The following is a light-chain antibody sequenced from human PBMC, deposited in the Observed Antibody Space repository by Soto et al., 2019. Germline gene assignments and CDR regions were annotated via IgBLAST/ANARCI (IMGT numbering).Light chain of an antibody. CDR3: LEDYEYPRT. Sequence: AIQMTQSPSSLSASVGDRVTITCRASQGIRNELGWYQQKPGKAPKLLIAATFNLQSGVPSRFSGSGSGTEFGLSISSLQPEDSAIYFCLEDYEYPRTFGQGTKLEIK. V-gene: IGKV1-6*01. J-gene: IGKJ2*01. CDR1: QGIRNE. CDR2: ATF.